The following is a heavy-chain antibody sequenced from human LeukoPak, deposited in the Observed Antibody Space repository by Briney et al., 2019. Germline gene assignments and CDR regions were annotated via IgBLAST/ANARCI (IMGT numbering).Heavy chain of an antibody. CDR1: GFTVSSNY. V-gene: IGHV3-11*06. CDR2: ISSSSSYT. CDR3: ARDGGIAVAGTFDY. Sequence: PGGSLRLSCAASGFTVSSNYMSWVRQAPGKGLEWVSYISSSSSYTNYADSVKGRFTISRDNAKNSLYLQMNSLRAEDTAVYYCARDGGIAVAGTFDYWGQGTLVTVSS. D-gene: IGHD6-19*01. J-gene: IGHJ4*02.